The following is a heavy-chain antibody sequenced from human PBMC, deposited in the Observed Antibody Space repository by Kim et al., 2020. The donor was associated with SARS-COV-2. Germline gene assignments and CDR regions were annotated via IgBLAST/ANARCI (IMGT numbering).Heavy chain of an antibody. D-gene: IGHD6-19*01. Sequence: SETLSLTCTVSGGSISSYYWSWIRQPPGKGLEWIGYIYYSGSTNYNPSLKSRVTISVDTSKNQFSLKLSSVTAADTAVYYCARGAPRIAVAGRSGRWWFDPWGQGTLVTVSS. CDR1: GGSISSYY. J-gene: IGHJ5*02. CDR2: IYYSGST. V-gene: IGHV4-59*01. CDR3: ARGAPRIAVAGRSGRWWFDP.